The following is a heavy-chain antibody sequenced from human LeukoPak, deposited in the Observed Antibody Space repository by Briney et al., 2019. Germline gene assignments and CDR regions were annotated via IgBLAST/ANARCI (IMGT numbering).Heavy chain of an antibody. CDR1: GFTFSNAW. J-gene: IGHJ4*02. D-gene: IGHD5-18*01. V-gene: IGHV3-15*01. CDR3: TTETWIQLWPIFDY. Sequence: PGGSLRLSCAASGFTFSNAWMSWVRQAPGKGLEWVGRIKSKTDGGTTDYAAPVKGRFTISRDDSKNTLYLQMNSLKTEDTAVYYCTTETWIQLWPIFDYWGQGTLVTVSS. CDR2: IKSKTDGGTT.